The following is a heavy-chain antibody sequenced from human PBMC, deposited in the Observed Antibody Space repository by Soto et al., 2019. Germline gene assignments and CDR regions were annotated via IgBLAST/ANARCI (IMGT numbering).Heavy chain of an antibody. D-gene: IGHD5-12*01. CDR2: ISYDGSNK. V-gene: IGHV3-30*18. CDR3: AKTGDSGYDRYTYYYGMDV. J-gene: IGHJ6*02. Sequence: PGGSLRLSCAASGFTFSSYGMHWVRQAPGKGLEWVAVISYDGSNKYYADSVKGRFTISRDNSKNTLYLQMNSLRAEDTAVYYCAKTGDSGYDRYTYYYGMDVWGQGTTVTVSS. CDR1: GFTFSSYG.